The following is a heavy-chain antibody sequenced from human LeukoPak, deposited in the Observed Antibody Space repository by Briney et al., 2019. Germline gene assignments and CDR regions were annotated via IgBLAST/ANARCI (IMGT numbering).Heavy chain of an antibody. CDR2: IIPIFGTA. CDR3: VRALVQLEQIHWFDP. D-gene: IGHD1-1*01. V-gene: IGHV1-69*13. J-gene: IGHJ5*02. Sequence: SAKVSCKASGGTFSSYAISWVRQAPGQGLEWMGGIIPIFGTANYAQKFQGRVTITADESTNTAYMELSSLRSEDTAVYYCVRALVQLEQIHWFDPWGQGTLVTVSS. CDR1: GGTFSSYA.